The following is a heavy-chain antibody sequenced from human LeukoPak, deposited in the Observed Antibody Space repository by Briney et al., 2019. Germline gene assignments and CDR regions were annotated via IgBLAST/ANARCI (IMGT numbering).Heavy chain of an antibody. CDR1: DFTFSDYY. CDR2: ISWNSNTR. D-gene: IGHD3-3*01. CDR3: VKDADFWSGLDC. Sequence: GGSLRLSCAASDFTFSDYYMSWIRQAPGKGLEWVSGISWNSNTRVYAESVKGRFTISRDNAKHSLDLQMISLRAEDTALYYCVKDADFWSGLDCWGQGTLVTVSS. V-gene: IGHV3-9*01. J-gene: IGHJ4*02.